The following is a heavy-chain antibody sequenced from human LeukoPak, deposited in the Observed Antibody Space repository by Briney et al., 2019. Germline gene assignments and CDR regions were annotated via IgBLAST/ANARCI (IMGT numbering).Heavy chain of an antibody. J-gene: IGHJ4*02. Sequence: SETLSLTCGVSGGSISSSNWWSWARQPPGKGLEWIGEIYHSGSANYNPSLKSRVTISVNKSKNQFSLKLSSVTAADTAVYYCARFYDSRGYPEWGQGTLVTVSS. CDR1: GGSISSSNW. D-gene: IGHD3-22*01. CDR3: ARFYDSRGYPE. CDR2: IYHSGSA. V-gene: IGHV4-4*02.